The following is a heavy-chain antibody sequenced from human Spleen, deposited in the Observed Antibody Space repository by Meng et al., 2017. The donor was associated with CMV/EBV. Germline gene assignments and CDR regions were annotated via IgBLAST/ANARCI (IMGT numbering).Heavy chain of an antibody. CDR3: ARAENYDFWNTPNWDFDY. Sequence: ASVKVSCKASGYTFTSYGISWVRQAPGQGLEWMGWISAYNGNTNYAQKLQGRVTMTTDTSTSTAYVELRSLRSDDTAVYYCARAENYDFWNTPNWDFDYWGQGTLVTVSS. J-gene: IGHJ4*02. V-gene: IGHV1-18*01. CDR1: GYTFTSYG. D-gene: IGHD3-3*01. CDR2: ISAYNGNT.